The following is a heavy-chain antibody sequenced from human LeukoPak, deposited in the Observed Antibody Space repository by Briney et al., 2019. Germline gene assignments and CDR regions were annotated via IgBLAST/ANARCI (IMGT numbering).Heavy chain of an antibody. D-gene: IGHD2-15*01. Sequence: SETLSLTCIVSGGSISSNYWSWIRQPPGKGLEWIGYVFYTGGTKYDPSLKSRVTISVDTSKNQFSLKLSSVTAADTAMYYCVRCSGGNLYFQDWGQGALVTVSS. J-gene: IGHJ1*01. CDR1: GGSISSNY. CDR3: VRCSGGNLYFQD. V-gene: IGHV4-59*01. CDR2: VFYTGGT.